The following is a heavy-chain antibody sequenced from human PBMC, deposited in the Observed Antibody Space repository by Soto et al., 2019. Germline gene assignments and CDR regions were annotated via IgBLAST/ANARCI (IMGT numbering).Heavy chain of an antibody. J-gene: IGHJ4*02. CDR2: VYHTGST. D-gene: IGHD5-12*01. Sequence: TLSLTCTVSGASISSSYWSWIRQSPGKGLEWIGYVYHTGSTNYNPSLKSRATISLDTSKSQFSLNLTSLTTADTAVYFCARGGNRYSNVASGVGGFDYWGQGSLVTVSS. CDR1: GASISSSY. V-gene: IGHV4-59*01. CDR3: ARGGNRYSNVASGVGGFDY.